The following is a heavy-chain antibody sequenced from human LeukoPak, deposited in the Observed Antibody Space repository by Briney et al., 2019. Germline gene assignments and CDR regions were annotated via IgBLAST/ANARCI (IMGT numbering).Heavy chain of an antibody. J-gene: IGHJ4*02. CDR1: GFTFSSYG. D-gene: IGHD2-2*01. Sequence: PGGSLRLSCAASGFTFSSYGMHWVRQAPGKGLEWVALIRYDGSNKYYADSVKGRFTISRDNSKNTLYLQMNSLRAEDTAVYYCARDVCSSTSCYLGRFDYWGQGTLVTVSS. CDR3: ARDVCSSTSCYLGRFDY. V-gene: IGHV3-30*02. CDR2: IRYDGSNK.